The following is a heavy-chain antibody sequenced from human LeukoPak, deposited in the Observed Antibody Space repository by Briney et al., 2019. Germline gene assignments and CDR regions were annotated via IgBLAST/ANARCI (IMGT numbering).Heavy chain of an antibody. CDR2: INQDVSRI. J-gene: IGHJ4*02. CDR1: GFSFSRYW. V-gene: IGHV3-7*01. Sequence: GRSLRLSCAGSGFSFSRYWMAWVRQTPGKGLEWVASINQDVSRIHYVDSVKGRFTISRDNAKSSLFLQMTSLRVEDTAVYYCARLKDDVTKFDYWGQGTLVTVSS. CDR3: ARLKDDVTKFDY. D-gene: IGHD2-8*01.